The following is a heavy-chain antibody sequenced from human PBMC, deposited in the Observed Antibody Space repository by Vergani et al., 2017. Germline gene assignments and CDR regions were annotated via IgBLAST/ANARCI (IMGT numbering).Heavy chain of an antibody. V-gene: IGHV1-2*02. CDR2: INPNSGGT. CDR3: ARGRPYGGWFDP. J-gene: IGHJ5*02. Sequence: QVHLVQSGSEVKKPGASVNVSCKASGYTITDYYIHWVRHAPGQRLEWMGWINPNSGGTEYAQKFQSRVTMTWDTSTTTAYVDLSSLRSDDTAVYYCARGRPYGGWFDPWGQGTLVTVSS. CDR1: GYTITDYY. D-gene: IGHD4-17*01.